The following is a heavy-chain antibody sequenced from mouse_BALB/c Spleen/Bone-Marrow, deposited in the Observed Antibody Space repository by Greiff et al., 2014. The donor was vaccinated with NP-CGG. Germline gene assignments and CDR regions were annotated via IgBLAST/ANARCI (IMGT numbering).Heavy chain of an antibody. CDR1: GLNIKDTY. CDR2: IDPANGDT. CDR3: TRPSFYYGSSYWYFDV. V-gene: IGHV14-3*02. Sequence: EVKLMESGSELVKPGASVKLSCAASGLNIKDTYMHWVKQRPEQGLEWIGRIDPANGDTKYDPKFQGKATITADTSSNTAYLQLSSLTSEDTAVYYCTRPSFYYGSSYWYFDVWGAGTTVTVSS. J-gene: IGHJ1*01. D-gene: IGHD1-1*01.